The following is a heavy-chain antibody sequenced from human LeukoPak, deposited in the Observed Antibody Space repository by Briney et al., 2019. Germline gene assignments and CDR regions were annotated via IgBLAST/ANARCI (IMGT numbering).Heavy chain of an antibody. CDR1: GGSFSGYY. J-gene: IGHJ4*02. CDR2: INHSGST. V-gene: IGHV4-34*01. Sequence: PSETLSLTCAVYGGSFSGYYWSWIRQPPGKGLEWIGEINHSGSTNYNPSLKSRVTISVDTSKNQFSLKLGSVTAADTAVYYCARVPPVGDDSSGYYPPDYWGQGILVTVSS. CDR3: ARVPPVGDDSSGYYPPDY. D-gene: IGHD3-22*01.